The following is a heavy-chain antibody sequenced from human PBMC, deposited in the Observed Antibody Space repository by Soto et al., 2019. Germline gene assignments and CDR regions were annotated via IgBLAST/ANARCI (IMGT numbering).Heavy chain of an antibody. J-gene: IGHJ6*02. CDR1: GFSFSNAW. CDR3: ARDRNPGTHYYYGMDV. V-gene: IGHV3-15*01. CDR2: IKSTTDGGTE. D-gene: IGHD3-10*01. Sequence: EVQLVESGGGLVKPGGSLRLSCAASGFSFSNAWMSWVRQAPGKGLEWVGLIKSTTDGGTEDYAAPVKGRFSISRDDSQDTLYLQMNSLKIEDTAVYYCARDRNPGTHYYYGMDVWGQGTTVTVSS.